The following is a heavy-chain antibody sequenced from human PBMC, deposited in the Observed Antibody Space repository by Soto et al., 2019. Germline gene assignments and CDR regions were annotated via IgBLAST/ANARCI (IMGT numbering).Heavy chain of an antibody. CDR3: ARGLPEGYGGNLDS. Sequence: QVHLQESGPGLVKPSETPSLNCTVSGDFIRSHYWTWVRQAPGKGLEWIGSIYYDVNTNYNPSLHSRVTISVNTSNKQFFLKVSSVTTADTAVYYCARGLPEGYGGNLDSWGQGTLVTVSS. CDR2: IYYDVNT. V-gene: IGHV4-59*11. CDR1: GDFIRSHY. D-gene: IGHD4-17*01. J-gene: IGHJ4*02.